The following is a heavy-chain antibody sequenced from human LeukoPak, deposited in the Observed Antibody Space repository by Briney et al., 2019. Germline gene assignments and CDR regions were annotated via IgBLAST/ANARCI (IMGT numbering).Heavy chain of an antibody. D-gene: IGHD1-26*01. V-gene: IGHV3-48*03. CDR1: GFTFSSYE. CDR3: AREKVGSYLDY. Sequence: GGSLRLSCAASGFTFSSYEMNWVRQAPGKGLEWVSYISSSGSTIYYADSVKGRFTISRDNAKNTLYLQMNSLRAEDTAVYYCAREKVGSYLDYWGQGTLVTVSS. J-gene: IGHJ4*02. CDR2: ISSSGSTI.